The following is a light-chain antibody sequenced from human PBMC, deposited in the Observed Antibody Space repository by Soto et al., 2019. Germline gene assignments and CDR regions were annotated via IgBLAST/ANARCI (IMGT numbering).Light chain of an antibody. J-gene: IGKJ4*01. CDR1: QSVGRNY. Sequence: EIVLTQSPGTLSLSPGERATLSCRASQSVGRNYLAWYQQKPGQAPRLLIYGASSRATGISDRFSGSGSGTDFPLTISRLEPEDFAVYYCQQYASSPLTFGGGTKVEIK. CDR3: QQYASSPLT. CDR2: GAS. V-gene: IGKV3-20*01.